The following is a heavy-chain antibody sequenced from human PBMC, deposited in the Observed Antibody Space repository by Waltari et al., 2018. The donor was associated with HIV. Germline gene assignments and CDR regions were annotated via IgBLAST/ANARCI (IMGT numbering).Heavy chain of an antibody. CDR1: GGTFSGYY. V-gene: IGHV4-34*02. D-gene: IGHD2-15*01. Sequence: QVQLQQWGAGLLKPSETLSLTCAVYGGTFSGYYWTWIRQAPGKGLEWIGEINHSGKTNYTPSLKSRLTLSVDTSKSQVSLRMKSVTGADTAIYYCAREKSRASKWYGIFYYDAWGQGTLVSVPS. CDR2: INHSGKT. J-gene: IGHJ5*02. CDR3: AREKSRASKWYGIFYYDA.